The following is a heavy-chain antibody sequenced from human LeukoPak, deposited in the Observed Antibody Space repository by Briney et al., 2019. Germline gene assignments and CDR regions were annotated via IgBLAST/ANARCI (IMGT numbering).Heavy chain of an antibody. J-gene: IGHJ4*02. CDR2: ISYSGGST. CDR1: GFTFSSYE. Sequence: PGGSLRLSCAASGFTFSSYEMNWVRQAPGKGLEWVSGISYSGGSTYYADSVKGRFTISRDNSKNSLYLQMNSLRAEDTAVYYCARDRVEYQLLTSRYYFDYWGQGTLVTVSS. V-gene: IGHV3-48*03. D-gene: IGHD2-2*01. CDR3: ARDRVEYQLLTSRYYFDY.